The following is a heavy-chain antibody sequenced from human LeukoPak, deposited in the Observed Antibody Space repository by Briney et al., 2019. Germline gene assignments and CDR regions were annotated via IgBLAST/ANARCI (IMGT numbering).Heavy chain of an antibody. CDR3: ARGGSSTSRNWFDP. Sequence: GGSLRLSCAASGFTFSSYGMHWVRQAPGKGLEWVAVIWYDGSNKYYADSVKGRFTISRDNSKNTLYLQMNSLRAEDTAVYYCARGGSSTSRNWFDPWGQGTLVTVSS. CDR2: IWYDGSNK. D-gene: IGHD2-2*01. CDR1: GFTFSSYG. V-gene: IGHV3-33*01. J-gene: IGHJ5*02.